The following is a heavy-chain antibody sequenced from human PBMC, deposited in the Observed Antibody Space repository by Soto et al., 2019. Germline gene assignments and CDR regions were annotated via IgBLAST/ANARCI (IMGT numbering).Heavy chain of an antibody. CDR1: GGSISSSNW. D-gene: IGHD3-10*01. V-gene: IGHV4-4*02. Sequence: QVQLQESGPGLVKPSGTLSLTCAVSGGSISSSNWWSWVRQPPGKGLECIGEIYHSGSTNYNPSLKSRVTISVDKSKNQFSLKLSSVTAADTAVYYCARDRGVRGVAKNNWFDPWGQGTLVTVSS. CDR2: IYHSGST. J-gene: IGHJ5*02. CDR3: ARDRGVRGVAKNNWFDP.